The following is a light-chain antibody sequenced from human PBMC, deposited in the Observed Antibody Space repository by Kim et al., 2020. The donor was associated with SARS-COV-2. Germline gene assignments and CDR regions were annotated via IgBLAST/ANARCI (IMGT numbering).Light chain of an antibody. Sequence: GQSITISCTGTSSDVGSYNFVSWYQQHPGKAPKLMIYDVSYRPSGVSNRFSGSKSVNTASLTISGLQAEDEADYYCSSYTSSHTVVFGGGTQLTVL. CDR2: DVS. J-gene: IGLJ2*01. CDR1: SSDVGSYNF. CDR3: SSYTSSHTVV. V-gene: IGLV2-14*03.